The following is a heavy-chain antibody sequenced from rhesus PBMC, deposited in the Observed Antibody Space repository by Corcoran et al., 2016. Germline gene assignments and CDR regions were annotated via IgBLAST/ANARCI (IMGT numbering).Heavy chain of an antibody. J-gene: IGHJ5-1*01. CDR1: GYTFTSNY. Sequence: QVQLVQSGAEGTKPGTPVKVSCKASGYTFTSNYINWVRQVPGKVLEWMGWIAPSNGNAVYAQKFQGRVTMTRDTSTSTAYMELNSLRSEDTAVYYCGRSPGVQNRFDVWGPGVLVTVSS. CDR3: GRSPGVQNRFDV. D-gene: IGHD3-34*01. V-gene: IGHV1-200*01. CDR2: IAPSNGNA.